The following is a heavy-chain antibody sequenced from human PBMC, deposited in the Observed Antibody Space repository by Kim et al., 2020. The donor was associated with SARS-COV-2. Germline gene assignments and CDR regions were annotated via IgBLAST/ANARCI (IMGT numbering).Heavy chain of an antibody. CDR2: ISGGGGRE. V-gene: IGHV3-23*01. D-gene: IGHD5-12*01. J-gene: IGHJ4*02. Sequence: GGSLRLSCAASGFSFSTYDMTWVRQAPGKGLEWVASISGGGGREYYADSVRGRFTISRDNSQNTLSLQISSLRAEDTAVYYCAKALVATTSYFDYWGQGTLVTVSS. CDR3: AKALVATTSYFDY. CDR1: GFSFSTYD.